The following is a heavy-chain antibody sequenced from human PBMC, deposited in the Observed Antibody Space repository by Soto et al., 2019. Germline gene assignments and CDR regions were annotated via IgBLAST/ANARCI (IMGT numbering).Heavy chain of an antibody. CDR2: IWYDGSNK. CDR3: ARDLLRFLEWFIPRYYYYYYGMDV. CDR1: GFTFSSYG. D-gene: IGHD3-3*01. J-gene: IGHJ6*02. Sequence: GGSLRLSCAASGFTFSSYGMHWVRQAPGKGLEWVAVIWYDGSNKYYADSVKGRFTISRDNSKNTLYLQMNSLRAEDTAVYYCARDLLRFLEWFIPRYYYYYYGMDVWGQGTTVTVSS. V-gene: IGHV3-33*01.